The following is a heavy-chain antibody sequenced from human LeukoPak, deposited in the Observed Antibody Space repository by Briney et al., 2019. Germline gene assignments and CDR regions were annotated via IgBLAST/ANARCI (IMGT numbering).Heavy chain of an antibody. D-gene: IGHD1-1*01. CDR1: GGSISSNNW. J-gene: IGHJ4*02. V-gene: IGHV4-4*02. CDR3: ARVNINNWHSCDY. Sequence: SETLSPTCAVSGGSISSNNWWGWVRQPPGKGLEWVGEIYHSGSPNYNPSLKSRVTISVDKSRNHFSLNLSSVTAADTAVYYCARVNINNWHSCDYWGQGTLVTVSS. CDR2: IYHSGSP.